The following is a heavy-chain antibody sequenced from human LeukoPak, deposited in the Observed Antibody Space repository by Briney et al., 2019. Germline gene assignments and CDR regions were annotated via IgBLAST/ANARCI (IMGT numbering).Heavy chain of an antibody. CDR2: ISGSGGST. CDR1: GFTFSSYG. J-gene: IGHJ4*02. V-gene: IGHV3-23*01. Sequence: GGSLRLSCAASGFTFSSYGMTWVRQAPGKGLERVSGISGSGGSTYYADSVEGRFTISRDNSKNTLSLQMNSLRAEDTAVYYCAKDLGAVAGNYLDYWGQGTLVTVSS. CDR3: AKDLGAVAGNYLDY. D-gene: IGHD6-19*01.